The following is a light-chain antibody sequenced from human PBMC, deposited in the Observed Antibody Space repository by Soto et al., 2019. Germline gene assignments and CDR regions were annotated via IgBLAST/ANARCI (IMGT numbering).Light chain of an antibody. Sequence: DIVMTQSPDALAVSLGERATINCKSSQSVLHSSNNENYLAWYQQKPGQPPKLLIYWASTRESGVPDRFSGSGSGTDFTLTISRLQAEDVAVYYCQKYINVPLTFGGGTKVQIK. CDR3: QKYINVPLT. CDR2: WAS. V-gene: IGKV4-1*01. J-gene: IGKJ4*01. CDR1: QSVLHSSNNENY.